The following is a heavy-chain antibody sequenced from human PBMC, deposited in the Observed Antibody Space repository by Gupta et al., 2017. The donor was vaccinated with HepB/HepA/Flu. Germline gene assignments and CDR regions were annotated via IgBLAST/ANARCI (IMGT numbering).Heavy chain of an antibody. CDR3: ARDSAVRGIIIFFDK. V-gene: IGHV3-48*03. Sequence: EVQLVESGGGVVQPGGSLRLSCAASGFSFGIYEMTWVRQAPGKGLEWVAYISSSGNSVYYADSVRGRFTISRDNAKNSLYLQMNSLRAEDTGVYYCARDSAVRGIIIFFDKWGQGALVTVSS. J-gene: IGHJ4*02. CDR2: ISSSGNSV. CDR1: GFSFGIYE. D-gene: IGHD3-10*01.